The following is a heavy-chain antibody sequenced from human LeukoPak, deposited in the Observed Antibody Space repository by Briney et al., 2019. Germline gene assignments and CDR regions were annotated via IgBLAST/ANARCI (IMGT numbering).Heavy chain of an antibody. J-gene: IGHJ4*02. CDR2: ISAYNGNT. D-gene: IGHD2-8*01. CDR3: ARSPIVLMVYATIGRGHPMLDY. V-gene: IGHV1-18*01. CDR1: GYTFTSYG. Sequence: ASVKVSCKASGYTFTSYGISWVRQAPGQGLEWMGWISAYNGNTNYAQKLQGRVTMTTDTSTSTAYMELRSLRSDDTAVYYCARSPIVLMVYATIGRGHPMLDYWGQGTLVTVSS.